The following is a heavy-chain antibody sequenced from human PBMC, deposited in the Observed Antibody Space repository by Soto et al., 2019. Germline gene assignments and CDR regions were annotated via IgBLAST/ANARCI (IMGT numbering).Heavy chain of an antibody. CDR2: TYYRSKWYN. Sequence: SQTLSLTCAISGDSVSSNSAAWNGIRQSPSRGLEWRGRTYYRSKWYNDYAVSGKRRITINPDTSKNQFSLQLNSVTPEATAVYYSARDTVALGAMVPYSYYGMDFWGQGTPVTVSS. CDR3: ARDTVALGAMVPYSYYGMDF. CDR1: GDSVSSNSAA. V-gene: IGHV6-1*01. D-gene: IGHD3-10*01. J-gene: IGHJ6*02.